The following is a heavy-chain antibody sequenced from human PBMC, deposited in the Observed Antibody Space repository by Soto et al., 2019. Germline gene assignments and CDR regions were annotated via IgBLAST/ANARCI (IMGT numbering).Heavy chain of an antibody. V-gene: IGHV3-74*01. Sequence: VGSLRLSCAASGFTFSSYWMHWVRQAPGKGLVWVSRIHSDGSSTYYADSVQGRFTISRDNAKNTLYLQMNSLRAEDTALYYCAREGFGYTYGYWGQGTLVTVSS. CDR1: GFTFSSYW. CDR2: IHSDGSST. CDR3: AREGFGYTYGY. D-gene: IGHD5-18*01. J-gene: IGHJ4*02.